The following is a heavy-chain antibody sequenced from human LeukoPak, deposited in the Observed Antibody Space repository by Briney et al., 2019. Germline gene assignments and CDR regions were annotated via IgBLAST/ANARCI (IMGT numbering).Heavy chain of an antibody. CDR3: ARDPETAIPVWLDY. V-gene: IGHV3-30*04. CDR2: ISYNGSNK. CDR1: GVSFCSYS. Sequence: GGSPRLSCVASGVSFCSYSTHWGRQAPRGRREWGVVISYNGSNKYYADSVKGRFTISRDNSKNTLYLQMNSLRAEDTAVYYCARDPETAIPVWLDYWGQGTLVTVSS. D-gene: IGHD2-21*02. J-gene: IGHJ4*02.